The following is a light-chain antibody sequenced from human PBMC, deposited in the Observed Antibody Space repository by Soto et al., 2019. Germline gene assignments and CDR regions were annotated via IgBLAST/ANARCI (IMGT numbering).Light chain of an antibody. J-gene: IGLJ1*01. Sequence: QSVLTQPAAATGSPGPSITISCPGTSSDGGGYNYVSWYQQHPGKAPKLMIYEVSNRPSGVSNRFSGSKSGNTASLTISGLQAEDEGDYYCSSYISSSTPYVFGTRTKVTVL. V-gene: IGLV2-14*01. CDR1: SSDGGGYNY. CDR2: EVS. CDR3: SSYISSSTPYV.